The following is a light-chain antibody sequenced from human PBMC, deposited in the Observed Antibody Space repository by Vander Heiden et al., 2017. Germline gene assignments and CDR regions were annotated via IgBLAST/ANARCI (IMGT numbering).Light chain of an antibody. CDR3: QSSDNTDTYLI. CDR1: TLAKQD. Sequence: SEPTQQPSGSVSPRQTVNFTCSGDTLAKQDAFWYQQKAGQAPVVIILNDFERHSGIPERFSASTSGTTVTLTINGVKPEDEADYYCQSSDNTDTYLIFGGGTKLTVL. CDR2: NDF. V-gene: IGLV3-25*03. J-gene: IGLJ2*01.